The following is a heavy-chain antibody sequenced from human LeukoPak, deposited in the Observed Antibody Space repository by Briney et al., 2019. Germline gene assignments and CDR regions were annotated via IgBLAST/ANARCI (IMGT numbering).Heavy chain of an antibody. CDR2: INAGNGNT. CDR1: GYTFTSYA. Sequence: ASVKVSCKASGYTFTSYAMHWVRQAPGQRLECMVWINAGNGNTKYSQKFQGRVTITRDTSASTAYMELSSQRSEDTAVYYCARVPLWFGEHHFDYWGQGTLVTVSS. V-gene: IGHV1-3*01. D-gene: IGHD3-10*01. CDR3: ARVPLWFGEHHFDY. J-gene: IGHJ4*02.